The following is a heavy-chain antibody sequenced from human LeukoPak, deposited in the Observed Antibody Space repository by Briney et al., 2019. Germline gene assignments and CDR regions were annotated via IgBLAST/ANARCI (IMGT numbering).Heavy chain of an antibody. V-gene: IGHV4-39*07. D-gene: IGHD2-15*01. CDR2: IYYSGST. J-gene: IGHJ6*02. CDR1: GGSISSSSYY. CDR3: ARLYCSGGSCYSYYYYGMDV. Sequence: KPSETLSLTCTVSGGSISSSSYYWGWIRQPPGKGLEWIGSIYYSGSTYYNPSLKSRVTISVDTSKNQFSLKLSSVTAADTAVYYCARLYCSGGSCYSYYYYGMDVWGQGTTVTVSS.